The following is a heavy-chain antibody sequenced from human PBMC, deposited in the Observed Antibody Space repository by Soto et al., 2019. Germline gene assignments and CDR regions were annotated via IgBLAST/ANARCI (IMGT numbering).Heavy chain of an antibody. Sequence: ASVKVSCKSSGYTFTSFPMHWVRQAPGHRPEWMGWINPGTGNTKYSQKFQGRVSFSMNTSASTVYMGLSSLRSEDTAVYHCARGAGRPNWFDPWGQGTLVTV. CDR3: ARGAGRPNWFDP. CDR1: GYTFTSFP. V-gene: IGHV1-3*01. J-gene: IGHJ5*02. CDR2: INPGTGNT. D-gene: IGHD6-19*01.